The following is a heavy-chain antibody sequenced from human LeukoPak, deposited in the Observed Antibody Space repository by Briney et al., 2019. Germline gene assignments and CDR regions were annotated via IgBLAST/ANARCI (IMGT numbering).Heavy chain of an antibody. CDR3: ARGNTAMGTGYFDY. V-gene: IGHV4-30-4*08. J-gene: IGHJ4*02. CDR1: GDSISSGDYY. Sequence: PSQTLSLTCTVSGDSISSGDYYWSWIRQPPGKGLEWIGYIYYSGSTTYNPSLQSRVTISVDTSRNQFSLKVSSVTAADTAVYYCARGNTAMGTGYFDYWGQGTLVTVSS. D-gene: IGHD5-18*01. CDR2: IYYSGST.